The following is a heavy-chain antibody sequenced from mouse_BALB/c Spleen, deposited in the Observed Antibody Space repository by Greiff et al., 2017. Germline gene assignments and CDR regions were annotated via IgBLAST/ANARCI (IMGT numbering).Heavy chain of an antibody. D-gene: IGHD2-2*01. V-gene: IGHV2-2*02. J-gene: IGHJ4*01. CDR2: IWSGGST. CDR1: GFSLTSYG. CDR3: ARRGNGYDRDVYAMDY. Sequence: QVQLKESGPGLVQPSQSLSITCTVSGFSLTSYGVHWVRQSPGKGLEWLGVIWSGGSTDYNAAFISRLSISKDNSKSQVFFKMNSLQANDTAIYYCARRGNGYDRDVYAMDYWGQGTSVTVSS.